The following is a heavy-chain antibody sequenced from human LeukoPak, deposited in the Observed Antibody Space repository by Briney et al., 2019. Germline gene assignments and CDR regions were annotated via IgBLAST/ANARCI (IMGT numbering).Heavy chain of an antibody. CDR3: VRHGLGSSWFGFDY. Sequence: GESLKISCKGSGYTFTTCWIGWVRQMPGKGLEWMGIIYPGDSDPRYSPSFRGQVTISADKSISTAYLQWGSLKASDSAMYYCVRHGLGSSWFGFDYWGQGTLVTVSS. J-gene: IGHJ4*02. D-gene: IGHD6-13*01. CDR1: GYTFTTCW. CDR2: IYPGDSDP. V-gene: IGHV5-51*01.